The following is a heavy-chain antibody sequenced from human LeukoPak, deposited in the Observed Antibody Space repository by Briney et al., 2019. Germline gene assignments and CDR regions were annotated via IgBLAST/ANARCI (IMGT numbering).Heavy chain of an antibody. CDR2: INPSGGST. Sequence: ASVKVSCKASGGTFSSYAISWVRQAPGQGLEWMGIINPSGGSTSYAQKFQGRVTMTRDTSTSTVYMELSSLRSEDTAVYYCARDSSGSYLDYWGQGTLVTVSS. CDR3: ARDSSGSYLDY. V-gene: IGHV1-46*01. D-gene: IGHD3-10*01. J-gene: IGHJ4*02. CDR1: GGTFSSYA.